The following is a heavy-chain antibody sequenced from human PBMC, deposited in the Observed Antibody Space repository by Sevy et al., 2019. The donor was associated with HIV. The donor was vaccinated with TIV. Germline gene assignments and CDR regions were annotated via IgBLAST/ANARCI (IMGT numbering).Heavy chain of an antibody. D-gene: IGHD3-22*01. CDR1: AFTFSSYG. CDR2: IWYDGSNK. CDR3: ARSGNYYDSSAAVDY. V-gene: IGHV3-33*01. J-gene: IGHJ4*02. Sequence: GGSLRLSCAASAFTFSSYGMHWVRQAPGKGLEWVAVIWYDGSNKYYADSVKGRFTISRDNSKNTLYLQMNSLRAEDTAVYYCARSGNYYDSSAAVDYWGQGTLVTVSS.